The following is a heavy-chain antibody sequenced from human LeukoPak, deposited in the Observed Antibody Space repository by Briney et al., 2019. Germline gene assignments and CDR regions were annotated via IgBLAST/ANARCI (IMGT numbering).Heavy chain of an antibody. Sequence: SETLSLTCVLSGASIRSSDYYWAWVRQPPGKGLEWIGTVYYSGSTYYNPSLKSRLTISVDTSNNSVSLKVTSLTAADTAVYYCARHGNWEPFDYWGQGSLVTVSS. CDR3: ARHGNWEPFDY. V-gene: IGHV4-39*01. D-gene: IGHD1-1*01. CDR1: GASIRSSDYY. J-gene: IGHJ4*02. CDR2: VYYSGST.